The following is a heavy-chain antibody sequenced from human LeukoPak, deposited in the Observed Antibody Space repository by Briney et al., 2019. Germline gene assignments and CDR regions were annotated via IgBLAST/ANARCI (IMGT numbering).Heavy chain of an antibody. Sequence: PGGSLRLSCAASGFTFSSYAMSWVRQAPGKGLEWVSGISGSGGSTSYAQKFQGRVTMTRDTSTSTVYMELSSLRSEDTAVYYCARDGSGWYEASIDYWGQGTLVTVSS. CDR3: ARDGSGWYEASIDY. CDR1: GFTFSSYA. V-gene: IGHV3-23*01. D-gene: IGHD6-19*01. CDR2: ISGSGGST. J-gene: IGHJ4*02.